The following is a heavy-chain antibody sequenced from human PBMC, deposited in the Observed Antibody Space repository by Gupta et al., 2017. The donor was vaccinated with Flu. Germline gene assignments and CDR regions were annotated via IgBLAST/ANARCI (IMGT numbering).Heavy chain of an antibody. J-gene: IGHJ6*02. Sequence: ISSSGSTIYYADSVKGRFTISRDNAKNSLYLQMNSLRAEDTAVYYCARGVGYCSSTSCYMTSRYYGMDVWGQGTTVTVSS. CDR2: ISSSGSTI. CDR3: ARGVGYCSSTSCYMTSRYYGMDV. D-gene: IGHD2-2*02. V-gene: IGHV3-48*03.